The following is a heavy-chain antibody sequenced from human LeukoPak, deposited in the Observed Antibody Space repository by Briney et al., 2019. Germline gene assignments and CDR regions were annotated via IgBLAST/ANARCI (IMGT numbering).Heavy chain of an antibody. CDR3: AKRNYDSSNYYSNFDY. CDR2: IWYDGTDK. J-gene: IGHJ4*02. V-gene: IGHV3-33*06. D-gene: IGHD3-22*01. Sequence: GGSLRLSCTASGITFSHYGMHWVRQAPGRGLEWVAGIWYDGTDKYYADSVKGRFTISRDNSKNTLYLQMNSLRAEDTAVYYCAKRNYDSSNYYSNFDYWGQGTLVTVSS. CDR1: GITFSHYG.